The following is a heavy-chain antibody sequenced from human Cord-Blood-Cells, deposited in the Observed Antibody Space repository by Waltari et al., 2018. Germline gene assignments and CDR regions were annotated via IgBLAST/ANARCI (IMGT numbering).Heavy chain of an antibody. CDR1: GYTFTGYY. J-gene: IGHJ6*03. CDR2: INPNSGGT. D-gene: IGHD4-4*01. V-gene: IGHV1-2*02. Sequence: QVQLVLSGAEVKKPGASVKVSCKASGYTFTGYYMPWVRQAHGQGLEWMGWINPNSGGTNYAQKFQGRVTMTSDTSISTAYMELSRLRSDDTAVYYCARGDYSNPDYYYYYYMDVWGKGTTVTVSS. CDR3: ARGDYSNPDYYYYYYMDV.